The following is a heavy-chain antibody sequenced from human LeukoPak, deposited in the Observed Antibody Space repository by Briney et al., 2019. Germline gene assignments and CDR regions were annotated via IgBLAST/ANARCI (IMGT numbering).Heavy chain of an antibody. V-gene: IGHV4-30-2*01. CDR3: ARAFYGMDV. CDR2: IYHSGST. CDR1: GGSISSGGYS. Sequence: SQTLSLTCAVSGGSISSGGYSWSWIRQPPGKGLEWIGYIYHSGSTYYNPSLKSRVTTSVDRSKNQFSLKLSSVTAADTAVYYCARAFYGMDVWGQGTTVTVSS. J-gene: IGHJ6*02.